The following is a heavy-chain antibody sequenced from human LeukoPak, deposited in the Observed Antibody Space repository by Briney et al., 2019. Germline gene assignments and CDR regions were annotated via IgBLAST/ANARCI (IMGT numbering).Heavy chain of an antibody. Sequence: NPSETLSLTCGVYGVSFSGAYWSWIRQPPGKGLEWIGEINHSGSTTYNPSLKSRVTISVDTSKNQFSLRLSSVTAADTAVYYCARGSATVTNWGQGTLVTVSS. V-gene: IGHV4-34*01. D-gene: IGHD4-17*01. CDR3: ARGSATVTN. J-gene: IGHJ4*02. CDR2: INHSGST. CDR1: GVSFSGAY.